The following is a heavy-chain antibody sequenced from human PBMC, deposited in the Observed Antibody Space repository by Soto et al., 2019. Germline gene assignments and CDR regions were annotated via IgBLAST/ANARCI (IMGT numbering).Heavy chain of an antibody. CDR2: IIPILGIR. J-gene: IGHJ4*02. V-gene: IGHV1-69*02. CDR1: GGSFSTYT. D-gene: IGHD3-22*01. Sequence: QLQLVQSGAEVKKPGSSVKVACKASGGSFSTYTITWVRQAPVQGLEWMGMIIPILGIRDYAQKFQARVTIPADQSTSTAYMELSSLTSEDTSVYYCARAVVDLGQGTLVTFSS. CDR3: ARAVVD.